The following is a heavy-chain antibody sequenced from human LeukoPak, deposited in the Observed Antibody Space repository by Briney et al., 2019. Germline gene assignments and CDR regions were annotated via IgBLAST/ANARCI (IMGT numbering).Heavy chain of an antibody. D-gene: IGHD3-10*01. J-gene: IGHJ6*02. CDR2: ISSNGGST. V-gene: IGHV3-64*01. Sequence: GGSLRLSCAASGFTFSSYAMHWVRQAPGKGLEYVSAISSNGGSTYYANSVKGRFTISRDNSKNTLYLQMGSLRAEDMAVYYCARAYGSGSYGPYYYYGMDVWGQGTTVTVSS. CDR3: ARAYGSGSYGPYYYYGMDV. CDR1: GFTFSSYA.